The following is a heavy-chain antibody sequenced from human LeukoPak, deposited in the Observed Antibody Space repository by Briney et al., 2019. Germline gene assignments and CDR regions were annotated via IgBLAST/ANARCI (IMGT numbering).Heavy chain of an antibody. J-gene: IGHJ4*02. Sequence: PSETLSLTCIVPGGSISSSSYYWAWIRQSPGKGLEWIGTFSSGGSAYYNPSLTSRVSISKDTSDNQFSLRLYSVTAADTAVYYCASISVDIVVVPAAKSFDYWGQGTLVTVSS. D-gene: IGHD2-2*01. CDR3: ASISVDIVVVPAAKSFDY. CDR1: GGSISSSSYY. V-gene: IGHV4-39*07. CDR2: FSSGGSA.